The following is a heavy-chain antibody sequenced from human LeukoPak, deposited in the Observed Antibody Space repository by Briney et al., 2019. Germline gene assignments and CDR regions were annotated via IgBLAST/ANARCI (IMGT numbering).Heavy chain of an antibody. Sequence: GGSLRLSSAASGFTFSMYSMNWVRQAPGKGLEWVSYISSSSSTMYYTDSVKGRFTISRDNAKNSLYLQMNSLRAEDTAVYYCARDALPAAQDYYYYYMDVWGKGTTVTVSS. CDR2: ISSSSSTM. D-gene: IGHD2-2*01. V-gene: IGHV3-48*04. CDR3: ARDALPAAQDYYYYYMDV. CDR1: GFTFSMYS. J-gene: IGHJ6*03.